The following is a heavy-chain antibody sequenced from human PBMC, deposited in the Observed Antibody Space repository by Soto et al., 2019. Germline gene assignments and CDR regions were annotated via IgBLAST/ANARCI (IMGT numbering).Heavy chain of an antibody. D-gene: IGHD3-22*01. V-gene: IGHV3-73*01. J-gene: IGHJ4*02. CDR2: IRNKANSYAT. CDR1: GFIFSGSA. Sequence: GGSLRLSCAGSGFIFSGSAMDWVRQASGKGLEWVGRIRNKANSYATGYAASVEGRFTISRDDSKNTAYLQMKSLKTEDTAVYYCTKSMYYHDSSPYDYWGQGTLVTVSS. CDR3: TKSMYYHDSSPYDY.